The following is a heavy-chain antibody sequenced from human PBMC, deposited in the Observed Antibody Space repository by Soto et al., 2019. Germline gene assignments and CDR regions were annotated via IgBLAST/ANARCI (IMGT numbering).Heavy chain of an antibody. J-gene: IGHJ4*02. V-gene: IGHV3-23*01. CDR1: GFTFNIYA. CDR2: ISRYGDFT. Sequence: EVQLLESGGDLIQPGGSLRLSCAASGFTFNIYAMTWVRQAPGKGLEWVSAISRYGDFTYYADSVEGRFTISRDNSKNTLHLQKNSLRAEDTAVDYCAKDRYLDHDSRGYLFDNWGQGTLVTVSS. D-gene: IGHD3-22*01. CDR3: AKDRYLDHDSRGYLFDN.